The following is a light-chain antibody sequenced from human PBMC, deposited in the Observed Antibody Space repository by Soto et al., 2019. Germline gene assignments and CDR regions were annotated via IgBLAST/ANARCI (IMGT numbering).Light chain of an antibody. CDR3: PKYYAALIT. Sequence: DIQMTQSPSSLSASVGDRVTITCRASQGISNSLALYQQKPGKVPKLLIYAASTLQSGVPSRFSGSGSGTDFTLNISSLQPEDVATYYCPKYYAALITFGPGTRVDIK. V-gene: IGKV1-27*01. J-gene: IGKJ3*01. CDR1: QGISNS. CDR2: AAS.